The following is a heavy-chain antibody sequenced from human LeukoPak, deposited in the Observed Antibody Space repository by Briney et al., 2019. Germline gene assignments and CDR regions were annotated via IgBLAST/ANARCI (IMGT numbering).Heavy chain of an antibody. CDR2: INPSGGST. Sequence: ASVKVSCKASGYTFTSYGISWVRQAPGQGLEWMGIINPSGGSTSYAQKFQGRVTMTRDMSTSTVYMELSSLRSEDTAVYYCARDLNYDSSGPSSQFDPWGQGTLVTVSS. V-gene: IGHV1-46*01. CDR3: ARDLNYDSSGPSSQFDP. D-gene: IGHD3-22*01. J-gene: IGHJ5*02. CDR1: GYTFTSYG.